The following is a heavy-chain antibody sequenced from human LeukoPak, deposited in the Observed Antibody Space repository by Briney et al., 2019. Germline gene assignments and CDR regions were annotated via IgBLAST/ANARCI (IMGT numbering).Heavy chain of an antibody. Sequence: GGSLRLSCAASGFTLSNYAMSWVRQAPGRGLEWVSAISGSGGSTYYADSVKGRFTISRDNSKNTLYLQMNSLRAEDTAVYYCAKQQGIAAAGTDYWGQGTLVTVSS. CDR1: GFTLSNYA. D-gene: IGHD6-13*01. V-gene: IGHV3-23*01. CDR2: ISGSGGST. CDR3: AKQQGIAAAGTDY. J-gene: IGHJ4*02.